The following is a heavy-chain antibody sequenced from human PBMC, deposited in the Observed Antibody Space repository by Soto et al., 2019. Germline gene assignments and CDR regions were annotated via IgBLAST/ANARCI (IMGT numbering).Heavy chain of an antibody. Sequence: PGGSLRLSCAALGLTITGKKYMSWVRPAPGRGLEWVSALYDVDGTYYADSVQGRCTISRDSSKTIVFLQMTNLGPDDTAVYYCPSWLLRELVYEIWGRGTTVTL. J-gene: IGHJ3*02. CDR2: LYDVDGT. CDR1: GLTITGKKY. V-gene: IGHV3-53*01. CDR3: PSWLLRELVYEI. D-gene: IGHD1-26*01.